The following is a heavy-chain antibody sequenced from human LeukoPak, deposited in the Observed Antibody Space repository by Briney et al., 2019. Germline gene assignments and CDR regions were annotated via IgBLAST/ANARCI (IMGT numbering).Heavy chain of an antibody. Sequence: PGGSLRLSCAASGFTFSDYYMSWVRQAPGKGLEWVSYISSSGSTIYYADSVKGRFTISRDNAKNSLYLQMNSLRDEDTAVYYCARDLQLGGVYYYYYMDVWGKGTTVTVSS. V-gene: IGHV3-11*04. CDR1: GFTFSDYY. D-gene: IGHD1-1*01. CDR2: ISSSGSTI. CDR3: ARDLQLGGVYYYYYMDV. J-gene: IGHJ6*03.